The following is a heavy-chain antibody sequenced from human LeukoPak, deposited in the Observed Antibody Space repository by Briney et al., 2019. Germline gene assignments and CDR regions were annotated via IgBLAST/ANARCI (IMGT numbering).Heavy chain of an antibody. D-gene: IGHD3-9*01. CDR2: ISYDGSNK. CDR1: GFTFSSYG. J-gene: IGHJ6*02. V-gene: IGHV3-30*18. CDR3: AKDANYDILTGYSPYYYYGMDV. Sequence: PGGSLRLSCAASGFTFSSYGMHWVRQAPGKGLEWVAVISYDGSNKYYADSVKGRFTISRDNSKNTLYLQMNSLRAEDTTVYHCAKDANYDILTGYSPYYYYGMDVWGQGTTVTVSS.